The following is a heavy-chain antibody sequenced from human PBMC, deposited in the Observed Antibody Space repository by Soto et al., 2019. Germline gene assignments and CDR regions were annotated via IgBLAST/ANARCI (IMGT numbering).Heavy chain of an antibody. Sequence: QVQLVQSGAEVKKPGASVTVSCQASGGTFSSYSINWVLQAPGQGLEWMGEIIPIFGTANNAQKFQGRVTITADESTSTAYMELSSLRSEDTAVYYGARDGGRHFGGIDYWGHATLVTVSS. CDR3: ARDGGRHFGGIDY. D-gene: IGHD1-26*01. V-gene: IGHV1-69*01. CDR2: IIPIFGTA. CDR1: GGTFSSYS. J-gene: IGHJ4*01.